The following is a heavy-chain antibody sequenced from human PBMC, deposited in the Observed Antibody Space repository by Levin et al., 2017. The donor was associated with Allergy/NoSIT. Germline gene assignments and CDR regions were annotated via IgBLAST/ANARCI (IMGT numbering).Heavy chain of an antibody. V-gene: IGHV3-15*01. Sequence: PGGSLRLSCAASGIRVSDAWMSWVRQVPGKGLEWVGRINTKSYGGTIEYAAPVNGRFTIPRDDSKNTVDLQMDSLKTEDTGMYYCTRDHNGGLYFYYRDVWGEGTTVTVSS. J-gene: IGHJ6*03. CDR3: TRDHNGGLYFYYRDV. CDR2: INTKSYGGTI. CDR1: GIRVSDAW. D-gene: IGHD2-8*01.